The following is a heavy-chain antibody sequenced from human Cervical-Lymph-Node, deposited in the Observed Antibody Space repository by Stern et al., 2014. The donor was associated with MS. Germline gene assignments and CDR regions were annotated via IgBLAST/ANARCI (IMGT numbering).Heavy chain of an antibody. J-gene: IGHJ4*02. CDR3: ARNIEF. CDR2: LHSSGST. V-gene: IGHV4-61*01. CDR1: GGSVNNGSYY. Sequence: QVQLVESGPGLLKPSETLSLTCTVSGGSVNNGSYYWSWIRQPPGKEPEWIAYLHSSGSTNYNPSLKSRVTISLGTSNNQFSLKLRSVTAADTAVYYCARNIEFWGQGTLVTVSS.